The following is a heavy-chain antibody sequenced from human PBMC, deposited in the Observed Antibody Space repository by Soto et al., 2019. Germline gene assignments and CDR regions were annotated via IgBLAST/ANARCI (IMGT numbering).Heavy chain of an antibody. D-gene: IGHD3-22*01. J-gene: IGHJ4*02. CDR3: AKDIDYDSSGYYSPFDY. CDR1: VFTFSNYA. Sequence: GWSLRLSCASSVFTFSNYAMSWVRQAPGKGLEWVSTISASGGNTYYADSVKGRFTISRDNSKNTLYLQMNSLRAEDTAVYYCAKDIDYDSSGYYSPFDYWGQGALVTVSS. CDR2: ISASGGNT. V-gene: IGHV3-23*01.